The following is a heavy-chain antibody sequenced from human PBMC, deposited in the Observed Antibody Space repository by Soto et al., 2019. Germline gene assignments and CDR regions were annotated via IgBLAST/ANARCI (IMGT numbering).Heavy chain of an antibody. V-gene: IGHV4-30-2*01. J-gene: IGHJ4*02. CDR1: GGSISSGGYS. Sequence: QLKLQESGSGLVKPSQTLSLTCAVSGGSISSGGYSWSWIRQPPGKGLEWIGYIYHSGSTYYNPSLKSRVTISVDRSKNQFSLKLSSVTAADTSVYYCARWQVVAAQHWGQGTLVNVSS. D-gene: IGHD2-15*01. CDR3: ARWQVVAAQH. CDR2: IYHSGST.